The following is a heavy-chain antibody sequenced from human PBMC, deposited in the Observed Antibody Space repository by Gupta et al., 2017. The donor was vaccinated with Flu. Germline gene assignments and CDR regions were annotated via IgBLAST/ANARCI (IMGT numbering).Heavy chain of an antibody. J-gene: IGHJ4*02. Sequence: QLQLQESGPGLVKPSETLSLTCTVSGGSISSSSYYWGWIRQPPGKGLEWIGSIYYSGSTYYNPSLKSRVTISVDTSKNQFSLKLSSVTAADTAVYYCARLGYDIVAVDYWGQGTLVTVSS. V-gene: IGHV4-39*01. CDR2: IYYSGST. CDR3: ARLGYDIVAVDY. D-gene: IGHD5-12*01. CDR1: GGSISSSSYY.